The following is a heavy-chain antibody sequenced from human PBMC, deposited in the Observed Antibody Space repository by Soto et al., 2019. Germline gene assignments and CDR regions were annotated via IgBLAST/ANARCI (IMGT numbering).Heavy chain of an antibody. V-gene: IGHV4-59*12. D-gene: IGHD3-16*01. Sequence: SETLSLTCTVSGGSISSYYWSWIRQPPGKGLEWIGEIYHSGSTNYNPSLKSRVTISVDKSKNQFSLKLSSVTAADTAVYYCARDNRGVVWGSDYYYGMDVWGQGTTVTVSS. CDR2: IYHSGST. CDR3: ARDNRGVVWGSDYYYGMDV. J-gene: IGHJ6*02. CDR1: GGSISSYY.